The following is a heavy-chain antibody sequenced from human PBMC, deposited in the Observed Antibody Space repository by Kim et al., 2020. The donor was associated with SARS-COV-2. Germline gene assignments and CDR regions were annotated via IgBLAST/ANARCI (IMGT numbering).Heavy chain of an antibody. J-gene: IGHJ4*02. CDR1: GFTFGDYA. D-gene: IGHD1-26*01. Sequence: GGSLRLSCAASGFTFGDYAMHWVRQAPGKGLGWVSGISWNSGSIGYADSVKGRFTISRDNAKNSLYLQMNRLRAEDAALYYCAKEQMEATKSSAFNYWGQGTLVTVSS. V-gene: IGHV3-9*01. CDR3: AKEQMEATKSSAFNY. CDR2: ISWNSGSI.